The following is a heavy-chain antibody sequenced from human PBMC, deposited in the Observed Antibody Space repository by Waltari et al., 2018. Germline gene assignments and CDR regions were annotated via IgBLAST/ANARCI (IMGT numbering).Heavy chain of an antibody. V-gene: IGHV1-46*01. CDR2: INPSGGST. D-gene: IGHD6-13*01. CDR1: GYTFTSYY. CDR3: ARATAAGYFQH. J-gene: IGHJ1*01. Sequence: QVQLVQSGAEVKKPGASVKGSCKASGYTFTSYYMHWVRQAPGQGLEWMGIINPSGGSTSYAQKFQGRVTMTRDTSTSTVYMELSSLRSEDTAVYYCARATAAGYFQHWGQVTLVTVSS.